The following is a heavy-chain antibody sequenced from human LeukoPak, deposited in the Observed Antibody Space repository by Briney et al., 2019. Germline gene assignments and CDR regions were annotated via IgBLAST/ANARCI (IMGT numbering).Heavy chain of an antibody. V-gene: IGHV4-31*03. CDR1: GGSVNSGAYY. Sequence: SQTLSLACTVSGGSVNSGAYYWSWIRQFPGKGLEWIGQIFFTGRTDYNPSLKSRLAISIDTSRDQFSLELSSVSAADTATYYCARDRASGMDYWGQGILVTVSS. CDR2: IFFTGRT. D-gene: IGHD3-10*01. CDR3: ARDRASGMDY. J-gene: IGHJ4*02.